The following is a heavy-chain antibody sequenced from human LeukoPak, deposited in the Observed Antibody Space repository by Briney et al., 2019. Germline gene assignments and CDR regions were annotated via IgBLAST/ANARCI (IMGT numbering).Heavy chain of an antibody. CDR3: ARDGEYCSSTSCYSGFDY. Sequence: GGSLRLSCAASGFTFSSYSMDWVRQAPGKGLEWVSSISSSSSYIYYADSVKGRFTISRDNAKNSLYLQINSLRAEDTAVYYCARDGEYCSSTSCYSGFDYWGQGTLVTVSS. V-gene: IGHV3-21*01. D-gene: IGHD2-2*02. CDR2: ISSSSSYI. J-gene: IGHJ4*02. CDR1: GFTFSSYS.